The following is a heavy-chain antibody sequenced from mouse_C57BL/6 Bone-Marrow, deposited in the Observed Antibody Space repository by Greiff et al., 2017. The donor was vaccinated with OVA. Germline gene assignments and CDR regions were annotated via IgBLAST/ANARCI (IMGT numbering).Heavy chain of an antibody. CDR3: ARDASPGSYFDY. D-gene: IGHD1-1*02. CDR2: SRNKANDYTT. V-gene: IGHV7-1*01. J-gene: IGHJ2*01. Sequence: EVQLVESGGGLVQSGRSLRLSCATSGFTFSDFYMEWVRQAPGKGLEWIAASRNKANDYTTEYSASVKGRFIVSRDTSQSILYLQMNALRAEDTAIYYCARDASPGSYFDYWGQGTTLTVSS. CDR1: GFTFSDFY.